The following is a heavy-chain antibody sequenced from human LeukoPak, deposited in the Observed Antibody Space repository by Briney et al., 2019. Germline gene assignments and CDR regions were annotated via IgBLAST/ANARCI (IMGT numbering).Heavy chain of an antibody. CDR3: ARVGPPDASGMDV. J-gene: IGHJ6*02. Sequence: GASVKVSCKASGYTFTDYYMHWVRQAPGQGLEWMGRINPNSGGTNYAQKFQGRVTMTRDTSISTAYMELSSLRSDDTAVYYCARVGPPDASGMDVWGQGTTVTVSS. CDR1: GYTFTDYY. D-gene: IGHD2-2*01. CDR2: INPNSGGT. V-gene: IGHV1-2*06.